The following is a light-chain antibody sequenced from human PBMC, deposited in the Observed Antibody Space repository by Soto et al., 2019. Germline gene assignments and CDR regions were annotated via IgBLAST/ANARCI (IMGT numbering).Light chain of an antibody. J-gene: IGKJ5*01. V-gene: IGKV3-20*01. CDR1: QSVSSSY. CDR2: AAS. CDR3: QQYGSSIT. Sequence: EIVLTQSPGTLSLSPGERATLSCRASQSVSSSYLACYQQKPGQAPRLLIYAASRRAAGIPHMFSGSGSATYFTLTINILEPEDFAFYYCQQYGSSITFGQGTRLEIK.